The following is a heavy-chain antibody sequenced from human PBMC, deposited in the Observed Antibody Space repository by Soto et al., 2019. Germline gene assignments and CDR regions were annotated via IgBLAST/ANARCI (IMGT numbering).Heavy chain of an antibody. CDR1: GFTFSSYG. J-gene: IGHJ4*02. V-gene: IGHV3-30*18. D-gene: IGHD6-6*01. CDR3: AKDHGSSSAPLNFDY. Sequence: QVQLVESGGGVVQPGRSLRLSCAASGFTFSSYGMHWVRQAPGKGLERVAVISYDGSNKYYADSVKGRFTISRDNSKSTLYLQMNSLRAEDTAVYYCAKDHGSSSAPLNFDYWGQGTLVTVSS. CDR2: ISYDGSNK.